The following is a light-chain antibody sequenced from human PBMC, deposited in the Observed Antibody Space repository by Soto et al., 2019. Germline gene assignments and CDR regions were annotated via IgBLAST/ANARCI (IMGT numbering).Light chain of an antibody. Sequence: QSALTQPRSVSGSPGQSVTISCTGTSSDVGGYNYVSWYQQHPGKAPKLLIYDVSKRPSGVPDRFSGSKSGNTASLTISGLQAEDEADYFCCSYAGSYSLLFGGGTKLTLL. J-gene: IGLJ2*01. CDR3: CSYAGSYSLL. CDR1: SSDVGGYNY. CDR2: DVS. V-gene: IGLV2-11*01.